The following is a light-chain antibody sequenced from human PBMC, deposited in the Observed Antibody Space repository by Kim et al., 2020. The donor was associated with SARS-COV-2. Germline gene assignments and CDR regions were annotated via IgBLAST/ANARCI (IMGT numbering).Light chain of an antibody. CDR2: EVT. CDR3: CLYVGTAV. J-gene: IGLJ1*01. CDR1: SSDVGSYNL. V-gene: IGLV2-23*02. Sequence: SPGQSITLSCHGTSSDVGSYNLVSWYQHHPGKAPKLMLYEVTKRPSGVSNRFSGSKSGNTASLTISGLQAEDEADYYCCLYVGTAVFRTGTKVTVL.